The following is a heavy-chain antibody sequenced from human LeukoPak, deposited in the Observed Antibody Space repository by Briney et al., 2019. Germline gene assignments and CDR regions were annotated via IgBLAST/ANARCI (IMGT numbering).Heavy chain of an antibody. CDR3: ARGVDMSCGGDCYSMVV. J-gene: IGHJ4*02. V-gene: IGHV1-2*02. D-gene: IGHD2-21*02. CDR1: GYTFTGYY. CDR2: INPNSGGT. Sequence: ASETVSCKASGYTFTGYYMHWVRQAPGQGLERMGWINPNSGGTNYAQKFQGRVTMTRDTSISTAYMELSRLKSDDTAVYYCARGVDMSCGGDCYSMVVWGQGTLVTVSS.